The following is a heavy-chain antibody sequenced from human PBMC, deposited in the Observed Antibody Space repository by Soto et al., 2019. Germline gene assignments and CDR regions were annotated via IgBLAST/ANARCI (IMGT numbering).Heavy chain of an antibody. J-gene: IGHJ4*02. CDR3: ARGPRNWGVDY. CDR1: AYTFTIYD. Sequence: ASVKVSCKAAAYTFTIYDISWVRQATGQDFEWMGWMNPNNGNTAYAQKFQGRVTMTRDTSKSTAFMELSSLTSEDTAVYYCARGPRNWGVDYWGQGTLVTVSS. CDR2: MNPNNGNT. D-gene: IGHD7-27*01. V-gene: IGHV1-8*01.